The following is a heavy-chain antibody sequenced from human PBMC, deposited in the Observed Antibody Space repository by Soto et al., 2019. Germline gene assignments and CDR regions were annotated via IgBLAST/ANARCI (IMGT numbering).Heavy chain of an antibody. D-gene: IGHD2-2*01. V-gene: IGHV4-31*03. CDR3: ARDVLESGTTNYHYGLDV. Sequence: HVQLQESGPGLVKPSQTLSLTCTVSGGFISSGDYYWSWIRQHTGKGLEWIVYISNSGRTSDIVSLKSRVFISVDTSKNPFSLKVSSVTTADTAVYFCARDVLESGTTNYHYGLDVWGQGTAVTVSS. J-gene: IGHJ6*02. CDR2: ISNSGRT. CDR1: GGFISSGDYY.